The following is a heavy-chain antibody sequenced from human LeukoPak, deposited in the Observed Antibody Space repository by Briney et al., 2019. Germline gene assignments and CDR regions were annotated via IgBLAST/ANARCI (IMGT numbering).Heavy chain of an antibody. V-gene: IGHV1-58*01. D-gene: IGHD2-21*02. CDR1: GFTFTSSA. CDR3: AAAYCGGDCAWDY. CDR2: IVVGSGNT. J-gene: IGHJ4*02. Sequence: ASVKVSCKASGFTFTSSAVQWVRQARGQRLEWIGWIVVGSGNTNYAQKFQERVTITRDMSTSTAYMEQSSLRSEDTAVYYCAAAYCGGDCAWDYWGQGTLVTVSS.